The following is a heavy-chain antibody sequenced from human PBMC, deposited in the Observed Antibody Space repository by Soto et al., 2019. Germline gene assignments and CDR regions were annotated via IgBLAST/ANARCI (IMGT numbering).Heavy chain of an antibody. D-gene: IGHD5-12*01. J-gene: IGHJ6*02. CDR2: INWNSDGI. V-gene: IGHV3-9*01. Sequence: GGSLRLSCVASGFTFDDHAMHWVRQAPGKGLEWVSGINWNSDGIGYADSVKGRFTISRGNAKNSLHLQMNSLRGEDTALYYCAGGLRLTYDFYDMDIWGQGTTVTVSS. CDR1: GFTFDDHA. CDR3: AGGLRLTYDFYDMDI.